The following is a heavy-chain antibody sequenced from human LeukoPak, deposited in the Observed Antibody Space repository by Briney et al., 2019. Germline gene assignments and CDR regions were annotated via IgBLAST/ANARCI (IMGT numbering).Heavy chain of an antibody. J-gene: IGHJ6*03. Sequence: GGSLRLSCAASGFTFTDYPMTWVRQAPGKGLEWVSSISTVSTYTFYSDSAKGRFTITRDNAKNTLYLQMSSLSAEDTGVYYCARDGSGFYLYYYMDVWGRGTTVTVSS. CDR1: GFTFTDYP. CDR3: ARDGSGFYLYYYMDV. V-gene: IGHV3-21*01. CDR2: ISTVSTYT. D-gene: IGHD6-25*01.